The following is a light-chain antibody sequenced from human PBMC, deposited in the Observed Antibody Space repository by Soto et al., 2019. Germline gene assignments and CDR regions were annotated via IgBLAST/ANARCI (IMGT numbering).Light chain of an antibody. CDR1: ETVRSK. Sequence: EVVMTQSPATLSVSPGENATLSCRTSETVRSKLAWYQQKPGQPPRVLVYSASTRATGIPGRFSGSASGTEFTLTISSLQSEDFAVYYCQQYDKWPFTFGPGTKVDIK. CDR2: SAS. CDR3: QQYDKWPFT. J-gene: IGKJ3*01. V-gene: IGKV3-15*01.